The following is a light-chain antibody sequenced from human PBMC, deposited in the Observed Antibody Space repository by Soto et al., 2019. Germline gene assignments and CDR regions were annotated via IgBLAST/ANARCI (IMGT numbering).Light chain of an antibody. V-gene: IGKV3-15*01. J-gene: IGKJ5*01. CDR1: QSVRSP. Sequence: IVMTQSPATLSLSPGEGVTLSCRASQSVRSPLAWYQQKPGQPPRLLIYGASARATGIPARFSGSGFGTEFTLTISSLQSEDFAVYYCQQYKNWPLFGQGTRLEI. CDR2: GAS. CDR3: QQYKNWPL.